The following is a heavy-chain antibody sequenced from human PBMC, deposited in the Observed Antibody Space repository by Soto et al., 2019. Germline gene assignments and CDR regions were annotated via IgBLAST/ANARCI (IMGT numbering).Heavy chain of an antibody. CDR1: GGSISSYY. CDR3: ARAGCSSTSCYTRWFDP. V-gene: IGHV4-34*01. Sequence: SETLSLTCIVSGGSISSYYWRGIRQPPGKGLEWMGEINHSGSTNCNPSLKSRVTISVDTSKNQFSLKLSSVTAADTAVYYCARAGCSSTSCYTRWFDPWGQGTLVTVSS. J-gene: IGHJ5*02. D-gene: IGHD2-2*02. CDR2: INHSGST.